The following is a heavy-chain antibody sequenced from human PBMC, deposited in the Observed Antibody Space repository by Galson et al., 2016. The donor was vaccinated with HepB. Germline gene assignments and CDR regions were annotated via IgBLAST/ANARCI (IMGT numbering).Heavy chain of an antibody. CDR2: ISYDGSNK. CDR3: ARDWAAAGRGYMDV. Sequence: SLRLSCAASGFTFSRYAMYWVRQAPGKGLEWVAVISYDGSNKYYADSVKGRFTISRDNSKNTLYLQMNSLRAEDTAVYYCARDWAAAGRGYMDVWGKGTTVTVSS. J-gene: IGHJ6*03. CDR1: GFTFSRYA. V-gene: IGHV3-30-3*01. D-gene: IGHD6-13*01.